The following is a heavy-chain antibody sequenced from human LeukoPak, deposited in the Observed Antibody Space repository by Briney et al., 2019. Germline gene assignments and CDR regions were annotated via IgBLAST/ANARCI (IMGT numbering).Heavy chain of an antibody. CDR3: ARSYDGFDI. J-gene: IGHJ3*02. CDR2: IPYDGSKK. V-gene: IGHV3-30*19. Sequence: GGSLRLSCAASGFTFSSYGMHWVRQAPGKGLEWLAFIPYDGSKKYYADSVKGRFTISRDDPKNTLYLQMNSLRAEDTAVYYCARSYDGFDIWGQGTMVTVSS. CDR1: GFTFSSYG.